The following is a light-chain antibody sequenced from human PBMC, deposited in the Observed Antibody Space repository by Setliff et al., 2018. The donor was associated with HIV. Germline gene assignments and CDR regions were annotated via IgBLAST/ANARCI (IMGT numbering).Light chain of an antibody. J-gene: IGLJ1*01. CDR3: CSYAGSYINYV. CDR1: SSDVGGYNY. CDR2: DVT. V-gene: IGLV2-11*01. Sequence: QSALAQPRSVSGSPGQSVTLSCTGSSSDVGGYNYVSWYQQHPGKVPKLIIYDVTKRPSGVPDRFSGSKSGNSASLTISGLQADDEADYYCCSYAGSYINYVFGTGTKSPS.